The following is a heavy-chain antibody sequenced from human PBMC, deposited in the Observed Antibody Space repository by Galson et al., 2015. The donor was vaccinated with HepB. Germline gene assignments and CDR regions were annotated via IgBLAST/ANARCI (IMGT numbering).Heavy chain of an antibody. CDR3: AKDRGYSSSWYLGPYYYYGLDV. CDR2: ITSSSRNM. CDR1: GFTFSTYG. J-gene: IGHJ6*02. V-gene: IGHV3-21*01. Sequence: SLRLSCAASGFTFSTYGMNWVRQAPGKGLEWVSSITSSSRNMYYADSVKGRFTISRDNAKNSLYLQMNRLRVEDTAVYYCAKDRGYSSSWYLGPYYYYGLDVWGRRTTVTVSS. D-gene: IGHD6-13*01.